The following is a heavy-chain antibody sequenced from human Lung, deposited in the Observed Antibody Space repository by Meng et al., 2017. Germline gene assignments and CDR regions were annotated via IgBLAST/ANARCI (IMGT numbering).Heavy chain of an antibody. V-gene: IGHV4-4*07. Sequence: GSLRLSCTVSGGSISGYYWSWIRQPAGKGLEWIGRIYDNGNTNYKPSFKSRVTMSVDTSKNQISLKLNSVTAADTAMYYCASDQGYSASWFDPWGHGTLVTVSS. CDR2: IYDNGNT. D-gene: IGHD5-18*01. J-gene: IGHJ5*02. CDR1: GGSISGYY. CDR3: ASDQGYSASWFDP.